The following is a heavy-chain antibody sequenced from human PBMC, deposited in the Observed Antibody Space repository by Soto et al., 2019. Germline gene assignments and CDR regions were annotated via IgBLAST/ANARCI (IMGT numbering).Heavy chain of an antibody. D-gene: IGHD1-26*01. CDR2: IYYTGVT. CDR3: ARASRLSGGYLYYFDI. CDR1: GGSISSGGYS. Sequence: PSETLSLTCAVSGGSISSGGYSWSWIRQPPGKGLEWLGYIYYTGVTNYNPFLRSRLTMSVDTSRDQLSLELTSVTPADTAVYYCARASRLSGGYLYYFDIWGLGIPVTVSS. V-gene: IGHV4-61*08. J-gene: IGHJ4*02.